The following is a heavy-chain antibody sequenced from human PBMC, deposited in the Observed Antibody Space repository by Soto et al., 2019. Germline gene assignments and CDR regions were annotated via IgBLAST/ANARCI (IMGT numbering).Heavy chain of an antibody. CDR1: GFTFSGSA. CDR3: TNPQVYYGMDV. J-gene: IGHJ6*02. CDR2: IRSKANNNAT. V-gene: IGHV3-73*02. Sequence: EVQLVESGGGLVQPGGSLKLSCAASGFTFSGSAVHWVRQASGKGLEWVGRIRSKANNNATPYAASVQGRFTIFRDDLKNTAYLQMNSLKTEDTAVYYCTNPQVYYGMDVWGQGTTVTVSS.